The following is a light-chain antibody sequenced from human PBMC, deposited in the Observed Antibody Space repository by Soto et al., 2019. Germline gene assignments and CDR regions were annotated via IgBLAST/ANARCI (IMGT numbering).Light chain of an antibody. Sequence: QSVLTQPPSASGTPGQRVTISCSGSSSNIGSNYVYWYQQLPGTAPKLLIYRNNQRPSGVTDRFSGSKSGTSASLAISGIRSEDEADYYCAAWDDSLSGYVFGTGTKLTVL. CDR2: RNN. V-gene: IGLV1-47*01. CDR1: SSNIGSNY. J-gene: IGLJ1*01. CDR3: AAWDDSLSGYV.